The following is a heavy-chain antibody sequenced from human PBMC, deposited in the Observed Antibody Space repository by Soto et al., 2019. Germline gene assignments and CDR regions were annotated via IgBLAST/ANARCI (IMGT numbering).Heavy chain of an antibody. CDR2: INSDGSST. V-gene: IGHV3-74*01. J-gene: IGHJ2*01. CDR3: VAEDGILAVRTVSAYLLNRSSDL. Sequence: GKGLVSVSLINSDGSSTSYADSVKGRFTISRDNAKNTLYLQMNSLRAEDTAVYFCVAEDGILAVRTVSAYLLNRSSDL. D-gene: IGHD5-12*01.